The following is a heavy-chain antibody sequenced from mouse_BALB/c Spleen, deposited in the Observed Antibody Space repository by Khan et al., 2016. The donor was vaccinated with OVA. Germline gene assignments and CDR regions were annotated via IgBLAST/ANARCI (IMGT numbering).Heavy chain of an antibody. D-gene: IGHD2-3*01. CDR3: GKIYDGYHQAWFAY. V-gene: IGHV5-4*02. Sequence: EVELVESGGGLVKPGGSLKLSCAASGFSFSDYYMYWVRQTPEKRLEWVATISDGGSYTYYPDSVKGRFTISRDTAKNNLYLQMSSLKSEDTAMYYCGKIYDGYHQAWFAYWGQGTLVTVSA. J-gene: IGHJ3*01. CDR2: ISDGGSYT. CDR1: GFSFSDYY.